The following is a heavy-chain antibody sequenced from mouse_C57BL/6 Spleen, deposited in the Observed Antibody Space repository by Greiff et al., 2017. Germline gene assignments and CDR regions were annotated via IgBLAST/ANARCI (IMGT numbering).Heavy chain of an antibody. D-gene: IGHD1-1*01. CDR2: INPNYGTT. V-gene: IGHV1-39*01. CDR1: GYSFTDYN. J-gene: IGHJ4*01. CDR3: ASLFYYYGSSPWAMDY. Sequence: EVQLQQSGPELVKPGASVKISCTASGYSFTDYNMNWVKQSNGKSLEWIGVINPNYGTTSYNQKFKGKATLTVDQSSSTAYMQLNILTSEDSAVYYCASLFYYYGSSPWAMDYWGQGTSVTVSS.